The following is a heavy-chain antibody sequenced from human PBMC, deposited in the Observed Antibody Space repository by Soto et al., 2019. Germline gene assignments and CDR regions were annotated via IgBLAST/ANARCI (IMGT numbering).Heavy chain of an antibody. CDR3: AKCGPGLYYYYYYGMDV. V-gene: IGHV3-73*01. J-gene: IGHJ6*02. Sequence: LRLSCVASGLSFRGSAIHWVRQASGKGLEWVAHIRTKPNSYATTYAASVKGRFTISRDDSKNMAFLQMNSLKIEDTAVYYCAKCGPGLYYYYYYGMDVWGQGTTVTVSS. CDR2: IRTKPNSYAT. D-gene: IGHD3-10*01. CDR1: GLSFRGSA.